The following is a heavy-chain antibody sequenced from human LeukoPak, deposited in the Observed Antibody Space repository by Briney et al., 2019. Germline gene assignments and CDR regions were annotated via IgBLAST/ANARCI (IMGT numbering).Heavy chain of an antibody. J-gene: IGHJ4*02. CDR2: ISAYNGNT. V-gene: IGHV1-18*01. Sequence: GASVKVSCKASGYTFTSYGISWVRQAPGQGLEWMGWISAYNGNTNYAQKFQGRVTITADESTSTAYTELSSLRSEDTAVYYCASYSVSSGWDLITFDYWGQGTLVTVSS. D-gene: IGHD6-19*01. CDR3: ASYSVSSGWDLITFDY. CDR1: GYTFTSYG.